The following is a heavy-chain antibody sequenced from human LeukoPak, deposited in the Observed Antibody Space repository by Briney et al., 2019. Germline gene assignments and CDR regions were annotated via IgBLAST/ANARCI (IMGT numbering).Heavy chain of an antibody. V-gene: IGHV4-4*07. D-gene: IGHD3-22*01. CDR3: ARDLRDSSGYYYYTFDY. CDR2: IYSSGST. Sequence: PSETLSLTCAVSGGSISSYYWRWIQQPAGKGLEWIGRIYSSGSTNYNPSLKSRVTMSVDTSKNQFSLKLTSVTAADTAVYYCARDLRDSSGYYYYTFDYWGQGTLVTVSS. J-gene: IGHJ4*02. CDR1: GGSISSYY.